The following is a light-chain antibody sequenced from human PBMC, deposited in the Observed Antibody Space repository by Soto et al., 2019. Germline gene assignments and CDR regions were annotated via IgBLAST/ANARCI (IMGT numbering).Light chain of an antibody. J-gene: IGKJ1*01. CDR2: GAS. CDR3: QQYGSSRWT. CDR1: QSVSSSY. Sequence: IVLTQSPGTLALSPGERATPSCRASQSVSSSYLAWYQQKPGQAPRLLIYGASSRATGIPDRFSGSGSGTDFTLTISRLEPEDFAVYYCQQYGSSRWTFGQGTKVDIK. V-gene: IGKV3-20*01.